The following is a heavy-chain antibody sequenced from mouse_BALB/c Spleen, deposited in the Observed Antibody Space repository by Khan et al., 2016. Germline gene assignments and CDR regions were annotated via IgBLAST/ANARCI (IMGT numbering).Heavy chain of an antibody. J-gene: IGHJ1*01. Sequence: QVQLKQSGPELKRPGKTVKISCKASGYTFTNYGINWVKQAPGKGLKWMGWINTYSGESTYADDFKGRFAFSLETSANTAYLQINNLKNEDTATYFCARYRYYYGSSRYFDVWGAGTTVTVSS. D-gene: IGHD1-1*01. CDR1: GYTFTNYG. CDR3: ARYRYYYGSSRYFDV. CDR2: INTYSGES. V-gene: IGHV9-3-1*01.